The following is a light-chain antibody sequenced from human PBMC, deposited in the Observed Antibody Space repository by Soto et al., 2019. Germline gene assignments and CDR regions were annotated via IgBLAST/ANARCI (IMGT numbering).Light chain of an antibody. Sequence: QSALTQPASVSGSPGQSITISCTGTSSDIGHFNYVSWYQQHPGKAPKLMIYEVSNWPSGVSSRFSGSRSGNTASLTISGLQAEDEADYYCSSFSSDNTPYVFGTGTKLTVL. CDR2: EVS. CDR1: SSDIGHFNY. J-gene: IGLJ1*01. CDR3: SSFSSDNTPYV. V-gene: IGLV2-14*01.